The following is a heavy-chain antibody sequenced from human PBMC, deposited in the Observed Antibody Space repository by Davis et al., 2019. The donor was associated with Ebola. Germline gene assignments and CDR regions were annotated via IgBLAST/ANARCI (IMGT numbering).Heavy chain of an antibody. CDR2: TYYRSKWYN. J-gene: IGHJ4*02. D-gene: IGHD6-19*01. CDR1: GDSVSRNSAA. Sequence: SQTLSLTCAISGDSVSRNSAAWNWIRQSPSRGLEWLGRTYYRSKWYNDYAVSVKSRITINPDTSKNQFSLQLNSVTPEDTAVYYCARGVFVRQWLVLDYWGQGTLVTVSS. CDR3: ARGVFVRQWLVLDY. V-gene: IGHV6-1*01.